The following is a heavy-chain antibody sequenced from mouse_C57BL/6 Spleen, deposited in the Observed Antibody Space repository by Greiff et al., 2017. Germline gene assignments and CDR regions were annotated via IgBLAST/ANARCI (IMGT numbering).Heavy chain of an antibody. CDR3: ATSYGSMYYFDY. D-gene: IGHD1-1*01. CDR1: GYTFTSYW. V-gene: IGHV1-55*01. CDR2: IYPGSGST. Sequence: QVQLQQPGAELVKPGASVKMSCKASGYTFTSYWITWVKQRPGQGLEWIGDIYPGSGSTNYNEKFKSKATLTVDTSSSTAYMQLSSLTSEDSAVYYCATSYGSMYYFDYWGQGTTLTVSS. J-gene: IGHJ2*01.